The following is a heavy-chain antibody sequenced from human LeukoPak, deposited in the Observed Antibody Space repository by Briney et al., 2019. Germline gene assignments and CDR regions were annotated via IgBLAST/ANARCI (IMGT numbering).Heavy chain of an antibody. CDR3: ARDFNWAIDY. V-gene: IGHV3-30*03. J-gene: IGHJ4*02. CDR1: GLIFSSYG. D-gene: IGHD7-27*01. CDR2: ISSEGRKK. Sequence: GRSLRLPCAASGLIFSSYGMHWVRQAPGKGLEWVALISSEGRKKLYADSVKGRLTISRDTSKNTLYLEMSSLRPEDTAVYYCARDFNWAIDYWGQGTLVTVSS.